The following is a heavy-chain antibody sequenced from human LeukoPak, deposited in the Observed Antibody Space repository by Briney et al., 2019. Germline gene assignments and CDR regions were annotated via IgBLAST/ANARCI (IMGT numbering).Heavy chain of an antibody. D-gene: IGHD3-22*01. Sequence: PSETLSLTCTVSGGSISSYYWSWIRQPPGKGLEWIGYIYYSGSTNYNPSLKSRATISVDTSRNQLSLKLSSVTAADTAVYYCARSITYYYDSSGPDAFDIWGQGTMVTVSS. CDR1: GGSISSYY. V-gene: IGHV4-59*01. J-gene: IGHJ3*02. CDR3: ARSITYYYDSSGPDAFDI. CDR2: IYYSGST.